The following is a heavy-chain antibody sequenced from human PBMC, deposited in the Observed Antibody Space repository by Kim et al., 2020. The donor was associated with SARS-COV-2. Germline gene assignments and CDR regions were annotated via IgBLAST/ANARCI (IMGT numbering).Heavy chain of an antibody. CDR2: MNPNSGNT. V-gene: IGHV1-8*01. CDR1: GYTFTSYD. CDR3: ARGQLDILTGLYYYYGMDV. D-gene: IGHD3-9*01. Sequence: ASVKVSCKASGYTFTSYDINWVRQATGQGLEWMGWMNPNSGNTGYAQKFQGRVTMTRNTSISTAYMELSSLRSEDTAVYYCARGQLDILTGLYYYYGMDVWGQGTTVTVSS. J-gene: IGHJ6*02.